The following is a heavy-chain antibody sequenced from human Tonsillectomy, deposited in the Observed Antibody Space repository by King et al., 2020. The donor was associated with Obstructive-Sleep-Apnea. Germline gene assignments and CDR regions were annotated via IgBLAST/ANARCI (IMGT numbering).Heavy chain of an antibody. CDR3: ARWDDSSDRGYFDY. CDR2: IFHSGST. D-gene: IGHD3-22*01. V-gene: IGHV4-39*01. CDR1: GGSLSSTSYC. Sequence: LQLQESGPGLVKPSESLSLTCSVPGGSLSSTSYCWDWVRPPPGKGLEWIGNIFHSGSTYYNPSLKSRVTISVDTSKNQFSLKLSSVTAADTAVYYCARWDDSSDRGYFDYWGQGTLVTVSS. J-gene: IGHJ4*02.